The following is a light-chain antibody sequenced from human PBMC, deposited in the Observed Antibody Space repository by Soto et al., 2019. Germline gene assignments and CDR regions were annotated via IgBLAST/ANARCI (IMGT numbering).Light chain of an antibody. Sequence: VVLTQSPGTLSFSPWERGTLSCSASQSVGSSYLAWYQQKPGQAPMLLIYGASSRATGIPDRFSGSGSGTDFTLTISSLQSEDFALYYCQQYNDWPLTFGQGTKVDNK. CDR3: QQYNDWPLT. CDR1: QSVGSSY. J-gene: IGKJ1*01. V-gene: IGKV3-20*01. CDR2: GAS.